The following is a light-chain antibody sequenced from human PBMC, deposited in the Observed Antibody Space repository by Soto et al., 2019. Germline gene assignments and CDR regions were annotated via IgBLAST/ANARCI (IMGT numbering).Light chain of an antibody. V-gene: IGKV4-1*01. CDR2: WAS. CDR3: QQYYSTPLT. Sequence: DIVMTQSPDSLAVSLGERATINCKSSQSVLYSSNNKNYLAWYQQKPGQPPKLLIYWASTRESGVPDRFSGRGSGTEFTLTISSLQAEDVAVYYCQQYYSTPLTFGPGTKVDIK. J-gene: IGKJ3*01. CDR1: QSVLYSSNNKNY.